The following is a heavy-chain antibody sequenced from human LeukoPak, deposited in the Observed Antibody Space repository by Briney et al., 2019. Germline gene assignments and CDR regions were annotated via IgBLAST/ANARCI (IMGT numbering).Heavy chain of an antibody. Sequence: GGSLRLSCAASGFTISSHWMHWVRQAPGKGLVWVSGIYTDGNTTIYVDSVKGRFTISRDNAKNTLHLQMNSLRAEDTAVYYCVRDNPRCCGVVPVNIDDFWGQGTLVTVSS. CDR2: IYTDGNTT. CDR1: GFTISSHW. CDR3: VRDNPRCCGVVPVNIDDF. V-gene: IGHV3-74*01. D-gene: IGHD2-15*01. J-gene: IGHJ4*02.